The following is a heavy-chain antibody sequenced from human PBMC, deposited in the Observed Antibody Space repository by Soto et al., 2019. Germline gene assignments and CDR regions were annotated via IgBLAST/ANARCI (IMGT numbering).Heavy chain of an antibody. J-gene: IGHJ4*02. V-gene: IGHV4-4*02. CDR2: IYHSGST. CDR3: ASLTYSSSSAYFDY. D-gene: IGHD6-6*01. CDR1: GGSISSSNW. Sequence: SETLSLTCAVSGGSISSSNWWSWVRQPPGKGLEWIGEIYHSGSTNYNPSLKSRVTISVDKSKNQFSMKLSSVTAADTAVYYCASLTYSSSSAYFDYWGQGTLVTVSS.